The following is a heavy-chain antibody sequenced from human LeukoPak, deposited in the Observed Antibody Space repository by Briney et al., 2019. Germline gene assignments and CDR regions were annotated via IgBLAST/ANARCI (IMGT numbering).Heavy chain of an antibody. J-gene: IGHJ4*02. CDR1: GGSISGYY. CDR2: IYYRGST. V-gene: IGHV4-59*01. Sequence: PSETLSLTCTVSGGSISGYYLSWIRQPPGKGLEWIGYIYYRGSTNYNPSLKSRVTISADTSKSQFSLKLSSVIAADTAVYYCARGTGALLWFGEFDYWGQGTLVTISS. CDR3: ARGTGALLWFGEFDY. D-gene: IGHD3-10*01.